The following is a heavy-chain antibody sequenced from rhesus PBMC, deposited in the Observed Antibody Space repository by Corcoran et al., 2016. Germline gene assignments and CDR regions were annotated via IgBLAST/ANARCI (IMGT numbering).Heavy chain of an antibody. D-gene: IGHD6-25*01. J-gene: IGHJ4*01. CDR3: ARHWAAAGFDY. Sequence: EVQLAESGGGLVQPGGSLGLSCAASGFTFSGYEMPWVRQAPGQGLDAVSVIGGDSSYTHYADSVKGRLTIAGDNAKNSRSRQMNSLRAEDTAVYYCARHWAAAGFDYWGQGVLVTVSS. CDR1: GFTFSGYE. CDR2: IGGDSSYT. V-gene: IGHV3-115*02.